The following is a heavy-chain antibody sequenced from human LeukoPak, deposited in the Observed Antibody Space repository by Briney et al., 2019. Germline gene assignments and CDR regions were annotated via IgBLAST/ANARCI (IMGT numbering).Heavy chain of an antibody. CDR1: GFTFSNYW. J-gene: IGHJ3*02. D-gene: IGHD2/OR15-2a*01. V-gene: IGHV3-7*01. Sequence: GGSLRLPCEASGFTFSNYWMNWVRQAPGRGLEGVAYIKQDGGERLYVDSVKGRFTVSRDNTRNSLYLELNSLRDEDTAVYYCARGYGLSCASTTCAGAFDIWGQGTMVTVSS. CDR2: IKQDGGER. CDR3: ARGYGLSCASTTCAGAFDI.